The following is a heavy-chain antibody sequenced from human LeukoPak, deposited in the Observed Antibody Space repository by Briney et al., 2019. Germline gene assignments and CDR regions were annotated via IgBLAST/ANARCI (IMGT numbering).Heavy chain of an antibody. CDR2: MNPNSGNT. D-gene: IGHD3-3*01. J-gene: IGHJ5*02. Sequence: ASVKVSCKASGYTFTSYDINWVRQATGQGLDWMGWMNPNSGNTGYAQKFQGRVTMTRNTSISTAYMELSSLRSEDTAVYYCARGMRFWSGYYIDWFDPWGQGTLVTVSS. CDR1: GYTFTSYD. V-gene: IGHV1-8*01. CDR3: ARGMRFWSGYYIDWFDP.